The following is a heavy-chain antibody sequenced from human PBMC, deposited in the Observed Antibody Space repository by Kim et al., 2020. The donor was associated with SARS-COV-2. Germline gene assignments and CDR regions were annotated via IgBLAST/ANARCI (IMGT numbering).Heavy chain of an antibody. V-gene: IGHV3-49*04. CDR3: TRDREDYDFWSGSGWFDP. CDR1: GFTLGDYA. D-gene: IGHD3-3*01. Sequence: GGSLRLSCTASGFTLGDYAMSWVRQAPGKGLEWVGFIRSKAYGGTTEYAASVKGRFTISRDDSKSIAYLQMNSLKTEDTAVYCCTRDREDYDFWSGSGWFDPWGQGTLVTVSS. CDR2: IRSKAYGGTT. J-gene: IGHJ5*02.